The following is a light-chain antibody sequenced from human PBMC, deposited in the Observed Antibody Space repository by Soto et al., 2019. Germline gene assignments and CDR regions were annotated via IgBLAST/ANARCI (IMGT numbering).Light chain of an antibody. CDR3: MLSYTGARPVV. J-gene: IGLJ2*01. CDR2: DTS. CDR1: TGDVTSGHW. Sequence: QAVVTQEPSLTVSPGGTVTLICGSSTGDVTSGHWPYWFQQKPGQAPRTLIFDTSNKHSWTPARFSGSLLGGKAALTLSGAQPEDEXDYYCMLSYTGARPVVFGGGTKVTVL. V-gene: IGLV7-46*01.